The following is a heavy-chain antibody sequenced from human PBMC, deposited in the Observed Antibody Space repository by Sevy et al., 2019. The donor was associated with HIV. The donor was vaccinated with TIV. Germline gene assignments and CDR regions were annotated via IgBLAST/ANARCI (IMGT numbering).Heavy chain of an antibody. CDR1: GYTLSEVS. D-gene: IGHD2-2*01. CDR2: FVPEDGEI. V-gene: IGHV1-24*01. Sequence: ASVKVSCKVPGYTLSEVSMHWVRQAPGKGLEWMGGFVPEDGEIVYAQKLQGRVTVAEATLTDTAYLEVTNLRSEDTATYFCVIGDTPRLTGSGTRLKDQSLNYFHFWGQGTLVTVSS. CDR3: VIGDTPRLTGSGTRLKDQSLNYFHF. J-gene: IGHJ4*02.